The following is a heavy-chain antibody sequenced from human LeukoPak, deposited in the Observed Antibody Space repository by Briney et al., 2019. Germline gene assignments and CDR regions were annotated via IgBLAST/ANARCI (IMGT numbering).Heavy chain of an antibody. J-gene: IGHJ4*02. Sequence: SETLSLTCAVYGGSFSGYYWSWIRQPPGKGLEGMGEINHSGSTNYNPSLKSRVTISVDTSKNQFSLKLSSVTAADTAVYYCASQYSSSSEYYFDYWGQGTLVTVSS. V-gene: IGHV4-34*01. CDR1: GGSFSGYY. CDR2: INHSGST. CDR3: ASQYSSSSEYYFDY. D-gene: IGHD6-6*01.